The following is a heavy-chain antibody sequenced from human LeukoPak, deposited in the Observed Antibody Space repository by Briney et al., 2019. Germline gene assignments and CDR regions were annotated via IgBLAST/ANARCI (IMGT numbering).Heavy chain of an antibody. D-gene: IGHD5-24*01. V-gene: IGHV6-1*01. J-gene: IGHJ3*01. CDR2: TYYRSKWYN. CDR1: GDNVSGNSTA. CDR3: ARGGQGDGYSADEAFDF. Sequence: RSQTLSLTCAISGDNVSGNSTAYNWIRQSPSRGLEWLGRTYYRSKWYNDYAISVKSRITVNPDTSKNQLSLQLNSVTPEDTAVYYCARGGQGDGYSADEAFDFWGQGTMVTVSS.